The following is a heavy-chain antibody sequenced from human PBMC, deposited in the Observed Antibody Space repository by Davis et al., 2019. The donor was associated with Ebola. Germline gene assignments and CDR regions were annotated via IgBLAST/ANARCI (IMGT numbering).Heavy chain of an antibody. J-gene: IGHJ2*01. CDR1: GFTFSSYA. CDR3: AKDRAAMASEAWYFDL. CDR2: ISGSGGST. D-gene: IGHD5-18*01. V-gene: IGHV3-23*01. Sequence: GESLKISCAASGFTFSSYAMSWVRQAPGKGLEWVSAISGSGGSTYYADSVKGRFTISRDNSKNTLYLQMNSLRAEDTAVYYCAKDRAAMASEAWYFDLWGRGTLVTVSS.